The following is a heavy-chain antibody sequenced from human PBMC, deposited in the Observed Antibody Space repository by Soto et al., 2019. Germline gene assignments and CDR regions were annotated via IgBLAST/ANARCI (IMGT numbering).Heavy chain of an antibody. CDR2: INHSGST. CDR3: ARGGPRGYTH. J-gene: IGHJ3*01. D-gene: IGHD5-12*01. Sequence: QVQLQQWGAGLLKPSETLSLTCAVYGGSFSGYYWCSIRQPPGTGLEWIGEINHSGSTNDNPSPKSRVSITIDTAKKQFSLKLSSVTAADTAVYYCARGGPRGYTHWGQGTMVTVSS. CDR1: GGSFSGYY. V-gene: IGHV4-34*01.